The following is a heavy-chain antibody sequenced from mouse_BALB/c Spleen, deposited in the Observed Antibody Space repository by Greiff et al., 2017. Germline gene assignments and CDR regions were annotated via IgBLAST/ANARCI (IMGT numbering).Heavy chain of an antibody. D-gene: IGHD2-1*01. Sequence: EVKLVESGGGLVKPGGSLTLSCAASGFTFSSYAMSWVRPSPEQRLEWVAEISSGGSYTYYPDTVTGRFTLSRDNAKNTLSLEMSSLRSEDTAMYYCARNGNYPYWYFDVWGAGTTVTVSS. CDR3: ARNGNYPYWYFDV. V-gene: IGHV5-9-4*01. CDR2: ISSGGSYT. J-gene: IGHJ1*01. CDR1: GFTFSSYA.